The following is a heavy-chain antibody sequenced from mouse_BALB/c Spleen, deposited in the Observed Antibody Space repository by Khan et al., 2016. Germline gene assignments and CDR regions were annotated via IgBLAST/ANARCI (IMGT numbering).Heavy chain of an antibody. CDR3: ARGRDYRYLFDY. CDR1: GYSITSDYA. J-gene: IGHJ2*01. V-gene: IGHV3-2*02. D-gene: IGHD2-14*01. Sequence: EVQLQESGPGLVKPSQSLSLTCTVTGYSITSDYAWNWIRQFPGNKLEWMGYISYSGSTSYNPSLKSRISITRDTSKNQCFLQLNSVTTEDTATYYCARGRDYRYLFDYWGQGTTLTVSS. CDR2: ISYSGST.